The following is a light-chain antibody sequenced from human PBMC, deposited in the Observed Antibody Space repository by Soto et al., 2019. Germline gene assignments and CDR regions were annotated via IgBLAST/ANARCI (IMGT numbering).Light chain of an antibody. CDR2: GAS. J-gene: IGKJ4*01. CDR1: QSVSSSY. Sequence: EIVLTQSPGTLSLSPGERATLSCRASQSVSSSYLAWYQQKPGQAPRLLIYGASSRATGIQDRFSGSGSGKDFTLTSSRLEPEDFAVYYCQQYGSSPLTFGGGTKVEIK. V-gene: IGKV3-20*01. CDR3: QQYGSSPLT.